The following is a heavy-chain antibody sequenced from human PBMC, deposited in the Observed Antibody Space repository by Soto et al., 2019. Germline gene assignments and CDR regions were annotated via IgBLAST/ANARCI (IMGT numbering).Heavy chain of an antibody. D-gene: IGHD2-15*01. Sequence: EVQLVESGGGLVKPGGSLRLSCAASGFTFSSYSMNWVRQAPGKGLEWVSSISSSSSYIYYADSVKGRFTISRDNAKNSLYLQMNSLRAEDTAVYYCARDSPPLDGGGLPYALDYWGQGTLVTVSS. V-gene: IGHV3-21*01. J-gene: IGHJ4*02. CDR3: ARDSPPLDGGGLPYALDY. CDR1: GFTFSSYS. CDR2: ISSSSSYI.